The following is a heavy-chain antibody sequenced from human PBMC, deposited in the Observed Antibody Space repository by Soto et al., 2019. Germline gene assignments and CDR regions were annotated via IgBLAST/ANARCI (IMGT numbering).Heavy chain of an antibody. D-gene: IGHD3-3*01. CDR1: GFTFSSYA. V-gene: IGHV3-23*01. Sequence: GGSLRLSCAASGFTFSSYAMSWVRQAPGKGLEWVSTLSGSGSSTYYADSVKGRFTISRDNSKNTLYLQINSLRAEDTAVYYCAKSVRDYCFDVWGQGTSVTVSS. CDR3: AKSVRDYCFDV. CDR2: LSGSGSST. J-gene: IGHJ6*02.